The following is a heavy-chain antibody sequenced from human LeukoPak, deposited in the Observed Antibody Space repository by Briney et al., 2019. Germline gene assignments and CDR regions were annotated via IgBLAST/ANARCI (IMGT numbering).Heavy chain of an antibody. D-gene: IGHD5-18*01. J-gene: IGHJ4*02. V-gene: IGHV4-39*01. Sequence: SETLSLTCIISGDSINSSPYYWGWIRQPPGEGLEWIGSLSYSGKTYYNPSLKTRVTISIDTSKNQFSLKLSSVTAADTAVYYCATYTAMVTGGFDYWGQGTLVTVSS. CDR3: ATYTAMVTGGFDY. CDR1: GDSINSSPYY. CDR2: LSYSGKT.